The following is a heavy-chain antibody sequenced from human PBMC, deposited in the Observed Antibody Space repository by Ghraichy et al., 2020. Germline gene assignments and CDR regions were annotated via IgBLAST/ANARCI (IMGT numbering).Heavy chain of an antibody. J-gene: IGHJ4*02. D-gene: IGHD5-12*01. Sequence: GGSLRLSCAASGFPFSSYAMSWVRQAPGKGLEWFSAITGRGDGTYYADSVRGRFTISRDNSKNTVYLQMNSLRAEDTAVYYCAKLNGYDYWYFDYWGQGTLVTVSS. CDR3: AKLNGYDYWYFDY. CDR2: ITGRGDGT. CDR1: GFPFSSYA. V-gene: IGHV3-23*01.